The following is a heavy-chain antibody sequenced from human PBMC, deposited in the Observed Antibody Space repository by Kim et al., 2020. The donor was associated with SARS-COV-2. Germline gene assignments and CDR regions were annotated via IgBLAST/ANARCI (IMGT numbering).Heavy chain of an antibody. V-gene: IGHV1-69*13. CDR1: GGTFSSYA. D-gene: IGHD3-10*01. Sequence: SVKVSCKASGGTFSSYAISWVRQAPGQGLEWMGGIIPIFGTANYAQKFQGRVTITADESTSTAYMELRSLRSEATAVYYCARDRADYYGSGTYYGMDVWGQGTTVTVSS. J-gene: IGHJ6*01. CDR2: IIPIFGTA. CDR3: ARDRADYYGSGTYYGMDV.